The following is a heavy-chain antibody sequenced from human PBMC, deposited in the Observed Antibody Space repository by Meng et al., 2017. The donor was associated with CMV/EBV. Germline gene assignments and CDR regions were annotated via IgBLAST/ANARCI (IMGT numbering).Heavy chain of an antibody. CDR2: IYYTGST. J-gene: IGHJ4*02. V-gene: IGHV4-30-4*08. CDR1: GGSISSGDYY. Sequence: QVQRDAAVPARGKPAQTLSLTCTVSGGSISSGDYYWSWIRQPPGKGLEWIGYIYYTGSTYYNPSLKSRVTISVDTSKNQFSLKLSSVTAADTAVYYCARVTSRVAGAFDYWGQGTLVTVSS. CDR3: ARVTSRVAGAFDY. D-gene: IGHD1-14*01.